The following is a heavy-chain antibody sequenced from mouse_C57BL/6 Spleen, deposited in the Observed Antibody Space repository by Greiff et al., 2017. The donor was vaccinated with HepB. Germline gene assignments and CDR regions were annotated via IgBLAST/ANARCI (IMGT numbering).Heavy chain of an antibody. Sequence: QVQLKQSGAELVKPGASVKMSCKASGYTFTSYWITWVKQRPGQGLEWIGDIYPGSGSTNYNEKFKSKATLTVDTSSSTAYMQLSSLTSEDSAVYYCATSYDGSLYYFDYWGQGTTLTVSS. CDR1: GYTFTSYW. J-gene: IGHJ2*01. CDR3: ATSYDGSLYYFDY. D-gene: IGHD2-3*01. CDR2: IYPGSGST. V-gene: IGHV1-55*01.